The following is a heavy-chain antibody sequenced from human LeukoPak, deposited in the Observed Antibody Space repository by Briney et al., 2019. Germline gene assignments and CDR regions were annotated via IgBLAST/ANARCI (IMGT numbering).Heavy chain of an antibody. J-gene: IGHJ5*02. CDR2: IYHSGST. V-gene: IGHV4-34*01. CDR3: ARGGYDILTGNWFDL. D-gene: IGHD3-9*01. Sequence: SETLSLTCAVSGGSFSGYYWSWIRQPPGKGLEWIGGIYHSGSTNYNPSLKSRVTISVDTSKNQFSLKVSSGTAANTAVYYCARGGYDILTGNWFDLWGQGTLVTVSS. CDR1: GGSFSGYY.